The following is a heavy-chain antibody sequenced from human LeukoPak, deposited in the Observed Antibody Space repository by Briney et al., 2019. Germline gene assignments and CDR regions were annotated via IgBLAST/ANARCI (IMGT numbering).Heavy chain of an antibody. CDR3: AREGYYYDSSGYPY. CDR1: GFTFSSYS. Sequence: GGSLRLSCAASGFTFSSYSMNWVRQAPGKGLEWVSYISSSGSTIYYADSVKGRFTISRDNAKNSLYLQMNSLRAEDTAVYYCAREGYYYDSSGYPYWGQGTLVTVSS. D-gene: IGHD3-22*01. V-gene: IGHV3-48*04. J-gene: IGHJ4*02. CDR2: ISSSGSTI.